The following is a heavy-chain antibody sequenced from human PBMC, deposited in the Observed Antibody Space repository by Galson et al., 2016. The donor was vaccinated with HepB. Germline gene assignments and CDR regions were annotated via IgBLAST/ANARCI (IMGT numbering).Heavy chain of an antibody. V-gene: IGHV3-7*03. CDR1: GFTFSDYY. D-gene: IGHD3-3*01. J-gene: IGHJ6*02. CDR3: ARVLESSGGHNLYGMDV. Sequence: SLRLSCAASGFTFSDYYMTWVRQAPGKGLEWVANMKGDGSARYYLDSVKGRFTISRDTSKNTVFLQMNSLRVEDTALYYCARVLESSGGHNLYGMDVWGRGTTVTVSS. CDR2: MKGDGSAR.